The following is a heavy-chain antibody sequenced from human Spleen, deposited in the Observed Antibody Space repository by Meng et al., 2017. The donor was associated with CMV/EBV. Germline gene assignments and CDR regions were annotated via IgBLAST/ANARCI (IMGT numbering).Heavy chain of an antibody. CDR1: SISVSSYY. CDR3: ARQGHDFWSGYYNMDY. CDR2: IYYSGST. D-gene: IGHD3-3*01. Sequence: SISVSSYYGGWIRQAPGKGLEGIGSIYYSGSTYYNPSLKSRVTISVDTSKNQFSLKLSSVTAADTAVYYCARQGHDFWSGYYNMDYWGQGTLVTVSS. J-gene: IGHJ4*02. V-gene: IGHV4-39*01.